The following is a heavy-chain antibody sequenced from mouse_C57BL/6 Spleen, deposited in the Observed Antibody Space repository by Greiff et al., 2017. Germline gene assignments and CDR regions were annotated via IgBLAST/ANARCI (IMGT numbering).Heavy chain of an antibody. CDR3: TKSAYYSISWLAY. V-gene: IGHV1-64*01. CDR2: FYPNSGST. D-gene: IGHD2-5*01. Sequence: QFQLQQPGAELVKPGASVKLSCKASGYTFTSYWMHWVKQRSGQGLEWIGMFYPNSGSTNYNEKFKSKATLPVDKSSSTAYMQLCSLSSEVAAVYYCTKSAYYSISWLAYWGQGTLVTVSA. CDR1: GYTFTSYW. J-gene: IGHJ3*01.